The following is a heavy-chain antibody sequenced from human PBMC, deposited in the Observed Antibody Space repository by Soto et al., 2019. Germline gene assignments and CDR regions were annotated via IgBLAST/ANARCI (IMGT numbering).Heavy chain of an antibody. V-gene: IGHV4-34*01. J-gene: IGHJ4*02. Sequence: SETLSLTCAVYCGSFSGYYWSWIRQPPGKGLEWIGEINHSGSTNYNPSLKSRVTISVDTSKNQFSLKLSSVTAADTAVYYCARGIPNWNYGYCFDYWGQGTLVTVSS. CDR1: CGSFSGYY. CDR2: INHSGST. CDR3: ARGIPNWNYGYCFDY. D-gene: IGHD1-7*01.